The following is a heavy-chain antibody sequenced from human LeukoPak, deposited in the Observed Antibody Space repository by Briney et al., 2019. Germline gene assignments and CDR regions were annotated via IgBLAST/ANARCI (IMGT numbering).Heavy chain of an antibody. Sequence: ASVKVSCKASGYTFTSYGISWVRQAPGQGLEWMGWISTYNGNTNYAQKLQGRVTMTTDTSTSTAYMELRSLRSDDTAVYYCARYYDSSGPRLYYFDYWGQGTLVTVSS. V-gene: IGHV1-18*01. CDR1: GYTFTSYG. CDR3: ARYYDSSGPRLYYFDY. J-gene: IGHJ4*02. CDR2: ISTYNGNT. D-gene: IGHD3-22*01.